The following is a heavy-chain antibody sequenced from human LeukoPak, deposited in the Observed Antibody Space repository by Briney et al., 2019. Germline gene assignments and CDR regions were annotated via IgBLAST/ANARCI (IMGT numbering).Heavy chain of an antibody. Sequence: SETLSLTCAVYGGSFSGYYWSWIRQPPGKGLEWIGEINHSGSTNYNPSLKSRVTISVDTSKNQFSLKLSSVTAADTAVYYCARHMRGGDCSSTSCYRQYIRKYYYYMDVWGKGTTVTVSS. CDR1: GGSFSGYY. CDR3: ARHMRGGDCSSTSCYRQYIRKYYYYMDV. CDR2: INHSGST. V-gene: IGHV4-34*01. J-gene: IGHJ6*03. D-gene: IGHD2-2*01.